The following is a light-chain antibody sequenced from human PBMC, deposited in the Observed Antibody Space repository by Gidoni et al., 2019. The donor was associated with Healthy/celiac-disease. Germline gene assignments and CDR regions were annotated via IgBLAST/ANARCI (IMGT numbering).Light chain of an antibody. Sequence: DIQMTQSPSSLSASVGDRVTITCRASQSISSYLNWYQQKPGKAPKLLIYAASSLQSGVPSRFSGSGSGTDFTITISSLQPEDFATYYCQQSYSTSALTLGGGTKVEIK. V-gene: IGKV1-39*01. J-gene: IGKJ4*01. CDR3: QQSYSTSALT. CDR2: AAS. CDR1: QSISSY.